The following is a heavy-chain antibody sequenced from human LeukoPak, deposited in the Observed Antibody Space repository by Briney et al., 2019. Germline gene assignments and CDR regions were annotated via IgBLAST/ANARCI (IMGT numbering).Heavy chain of an antibody. CDR1: GFTFNSYT. V-gene: IGHV3-21*03. J-gene: IGHJ3*02. Sequence: GGSLRLSCAASGFTFNSYTMNWVRQAPGKGLEWVSSISSSSTYIYYADSVKGRFTISRDNAKNSLYLQMNSLRVEDTAVYYCARDDGFGFGGNSGLSDDAFDIWGQGTLVTVSS. CDR2: ISSSSTYI. D-gene: IGHD4-23*01. CDR3: ARDDGFGFGGNSGLSDDAFDI.